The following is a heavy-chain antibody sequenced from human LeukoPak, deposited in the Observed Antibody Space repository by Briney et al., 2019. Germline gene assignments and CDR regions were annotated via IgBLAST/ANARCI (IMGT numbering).Heavy chain of an antibody. CDR1: GYTFTGYY. J-gene: IGHJ5*02. CDR2: INPNSGGT. Sequence: ASVKVSCKASGYTFTGYYMHWVRQAPGQGLEWMGWINPNSGGTNYAQKFQGRVTMTRDTSINTAYMELSRLRSDDTAVYYCAREPATMVRGVLLGRFDPWGQGTLVTVSS. D-gene: IGHD3-10*01. V-gene: IGHV1-2*02. CDR3: AREPATMVRGVLLGRFDP.